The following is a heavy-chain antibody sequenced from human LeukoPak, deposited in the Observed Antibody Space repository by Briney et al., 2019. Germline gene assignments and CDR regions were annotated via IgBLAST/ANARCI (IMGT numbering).Heavy chain of an antibody. D-gene: IGHD3-10*01. V-gene: IGHV4-38-2*02. CDR2: VYYSGNT. Sequence: SETLSLTCTVSVSRSDYYWGWIRQPPGEGREGIGGVYYSGNTYYNPSLKSRVTISVDTSKNQFSLSLSSVTAADPAVYYCARDSEINWFYKWRQGILDTVSS. CDR1: VSRSDYY. CDR3: ARDSEINWFYK. J-gene: IGHJ4*02.